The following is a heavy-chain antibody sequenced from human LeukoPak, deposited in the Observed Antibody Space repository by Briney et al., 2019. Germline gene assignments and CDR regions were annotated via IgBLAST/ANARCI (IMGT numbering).Heavy chain of an antibody. CDR1: GFTFSSYG. V-gene: IGHV3-33*06. J-gene: IGHJ6*02. CDR2: IWYDGSNK. Sequence: PGGSLRLSCAASGFTFSSYGMHWVRQAPGKGLEWVAVIWYDGSNKYYADSVKGRFTISRDNFKNTLYLQMNSLRAEDTAVYYCAKVAPYYDSSGYFGSYYYYAMDVWVQGTTVTVSS. D-gene: IGHD3-22*01. CDR3: AKVAPYYDSSGYFGSYYYYAMDV.